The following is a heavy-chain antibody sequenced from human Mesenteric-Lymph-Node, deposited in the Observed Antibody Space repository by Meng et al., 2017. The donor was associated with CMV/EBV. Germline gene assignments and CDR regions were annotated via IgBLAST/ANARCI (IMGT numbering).Heavy chain of an antibody. CDR3: ARDSGRSCTTTSCRFLLGFDP. J-gene: IGHJ5*02. D-gene: IGHD2-2*01. Sequence: SETLSLTCTVSGGSISSTNYYWGWIRQPPGKGLEWIATISYSGSTYYNPSLKSRVTVSLDTSTNQYSLRLSSVTAADTAMYYCARDSGRSCTTTSCRFLLGFDPWGQGTLVTVSS. CDR1: GGSISSTNYY. CDR2: ISYSGST. V-gene: IGHV4-39*07.